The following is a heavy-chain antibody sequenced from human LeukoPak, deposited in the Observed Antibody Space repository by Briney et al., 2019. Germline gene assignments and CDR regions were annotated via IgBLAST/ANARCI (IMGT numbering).Heavy chain of an antibody. D-gene: IGHD6-19*01. CDR1: GSSISSYH. V-gene: IGHV4-59*08. J-gene: IGHJ4*02. CDR3: ARLGHTSSWYKIDY. Sequence: SSETLSLTCTVSGSSISSYHWSWIRQPPGKGLEWIGYIYSSGSTNYNPSLESRATISADTSKNQFSLKLSSVTAADTAVYYCARLGHTSSWYKIDYWGQGTLVTVSS. CDR2: IYSSGST.